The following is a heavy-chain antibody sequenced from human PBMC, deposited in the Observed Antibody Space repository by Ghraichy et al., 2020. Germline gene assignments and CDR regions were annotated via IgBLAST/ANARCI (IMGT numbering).Heavy chain of an antibody. CDR3: ARDSTSIAVAGTGFDC. CDR1: GDSVSSNSAA. D-gene: IGHD6-19*01. J-gene: IGHJ4*02. V-gene: IGHV6-1*01. Sequence: SQTLSLTCAISGDSVSSNSAAWNWIRQSPSRGLEWLGRTYHRAKWFNDYAISVKSRITITPDTSKNQFSLQLNSATPEDTAVYFCARDSTSIAVAGTGFDCWGQGTLVTVSS. CDR2: TYHRAKWFN.